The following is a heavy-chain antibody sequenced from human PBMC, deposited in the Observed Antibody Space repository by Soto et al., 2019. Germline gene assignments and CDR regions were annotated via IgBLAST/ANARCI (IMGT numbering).Heavy chain of an antibody. CDR2: INHSGST. CDR3: ARGRGVVRGVLYYYYGMDV. CDR1: GGSFSGYY. V-gene: IGHV4-34*01. Sequence: NPSETLSLTCAVYGGSFSGYYWSWIRQPPGKGLEWIGEINHSGSTNYNPSLKSRVTISVDTSKNQFSLKLSSVTAADTAVHYCARGRGVVRGVLYYYYGMDVWGQGTTVTVSS. D-gene: IGHD3-10*01. J-gene: IGHJ6*02.